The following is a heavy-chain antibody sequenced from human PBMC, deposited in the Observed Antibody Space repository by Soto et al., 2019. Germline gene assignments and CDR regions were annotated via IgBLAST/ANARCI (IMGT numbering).Heavy chain of an antibody. J-gene: IGHJ3*02. CDR2: IIPIYGTA. Sequence: TXTNYGINWVXQAPGQGLEWMGGIIPIYGTANYAQKFQGRVTITADESTSTAYMELSSLRSEDTAVYYCASSGGNSGSDAFDIWGQGTMVTVSS. D-gene: IGHD2-21*02. V-gene: IGHV1-69*01. CDR3: ASSGGNSGSDAFDI. CDR1: TXTNYG.